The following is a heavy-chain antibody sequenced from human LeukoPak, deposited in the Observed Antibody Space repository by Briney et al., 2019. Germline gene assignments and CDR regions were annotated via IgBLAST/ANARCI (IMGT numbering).Heavy chain of an antibody. D-gene: IGHD6-19*01. V-gene: IGHV3-30-3*01. J-gene: IGHJ4*02. CDR2: ISYDGSNK. Sequence: PGGSLRLSCAASGFTFSSYAMHWVRQAPGKGLEWVAVISYDGSNKYYADSVKGRFTISRDNSKNTLYLKMNSLRAEDTAVYYCARVDRSGSGWLLGGGGYFDYWGQGTLVTVSS. CDR3: ARVDRSGSGWLLGGGGYFDY. CDR1: GFTFSSYA.